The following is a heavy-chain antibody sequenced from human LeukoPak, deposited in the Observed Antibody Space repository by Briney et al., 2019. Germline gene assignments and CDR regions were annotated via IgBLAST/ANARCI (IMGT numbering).Heavy chain of an antibody. V-gene: IGHV4-4*07. Sequence: PSETLSLTCTVSGGSISSYYWSWIRQPAGKGLEWIGRIYTSGSTNYNPSLKSRVTMSVDTSKNQFSLKLSSVTAADTAVYYCARVPAGYSSSWYGYFDYWGQGTLVTVSS. CDR2: IYTSGST. CDR3: ARVPAGYSSSWYGYFDY. J-gene: IGHJ4*02. CDR1: GGSISSYY. D-gene: IGHD6-13*01.